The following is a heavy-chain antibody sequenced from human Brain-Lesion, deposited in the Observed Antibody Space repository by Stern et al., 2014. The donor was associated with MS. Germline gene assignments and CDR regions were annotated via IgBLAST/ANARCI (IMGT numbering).Heavy chain of an antibody. CDR1: GFTFRNYW. Sequence: EVQLVESGGGLVQPGGSLRLSCAASGFTFRNYWMHWVRQAPGKGLVWVQRVNNDGRRTSYADSVKGRFTMSRDNAKNTLYLQMNSLRVEDTAIYYCARGERWFDSWGQGTLVTVSS. D-gene: IGHD3-10*01. CDR3: ARGERWFDS. V-gene: IGHV3-74*02. J-gene: IGHJ5*01. CDR2: VNNDGRRT.